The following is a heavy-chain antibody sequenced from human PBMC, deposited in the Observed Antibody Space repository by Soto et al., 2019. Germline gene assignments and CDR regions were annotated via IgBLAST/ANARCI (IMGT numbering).Heavy chain of an antibody. CDR2: ISGGSSYI. V-gene: IGHV3-21*05. J-gene: IGHJ4*02. D-gene: IGHD6-13*01. CDR3: ARDGGYSSSWYPFDY. CDR1: GFTFSSYS. Sequence: EVQLVESGGGLVQPGGSLRLSCAASGFTFSSYSMNWVRQAPGKGLEWVSYISGGSSYIYYADSVKGRFTISRDNAKNSLYLQMNSLRAEDTAVYYCARDGGYSSSWYPFDYWGQGTLVTVSS.